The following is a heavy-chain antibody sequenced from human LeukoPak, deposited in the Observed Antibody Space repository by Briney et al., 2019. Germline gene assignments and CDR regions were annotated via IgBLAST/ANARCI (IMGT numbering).Heavy chain of an antibody. V-gene: IGHV4-30-4*01. Sequence: SETLSLTCTVSGGSISSGDYYWSWIRQPPGKGLEWIGYIYYSGSTYYNPSLKSRVTISVDTSKNQFSLKLSSVTAADTAVYYCARAQSGSYSPAFDYWGQGTLVTVSS. CDR2: IYYSGST. CDR1: GGSISSGDYY. CDR3: ARAQSGSYSPAFDY. D-gene: IGHD1-26*01. J-gene: IGHJ4*02.